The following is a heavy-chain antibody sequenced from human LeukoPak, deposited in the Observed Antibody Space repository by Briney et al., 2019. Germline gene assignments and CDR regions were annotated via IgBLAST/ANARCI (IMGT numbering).Heavy chain of an antibody. V-gene: IGHV4-39*07. CDR3: ARSRGGSGWYNYFDY. Sequence: SETLSLTCTVSGGSISSGDYYWSWIRQPPGKGLEWIGEINHSGSTNYNPSLKSRVTISVDTSKNQFSLKLSSVTAADTAVYYCARSRGGSGWYNYFDYWGQGTLVTVSS. CDR1: GGSISSGDYY. J-gene: IGHJ4*02. D-gene: IGHD6-19*01. CDR2: INHSGST.